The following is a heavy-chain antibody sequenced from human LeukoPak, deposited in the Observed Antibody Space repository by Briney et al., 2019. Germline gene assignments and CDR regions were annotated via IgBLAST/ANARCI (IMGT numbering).Heavy chain of an antibody. CDR1: GFTFTAYY. Sequence: GGSLRLSCAASGFTFTAYYMHWVRQAPGQGLEWMGWINPNSGGTNYAQKFQGRVTMTRDTSISTAYMELSRLRSDDTAVYYCARDNRKGGFDYWGQGTLVTVSS. V-gene: IGHV1-2*02. CDR2: INPNSGGT. CDR3: ARDNRKGGFDY. D-gene: IGHD1-14*01. J-gene: IGHJ4*02.